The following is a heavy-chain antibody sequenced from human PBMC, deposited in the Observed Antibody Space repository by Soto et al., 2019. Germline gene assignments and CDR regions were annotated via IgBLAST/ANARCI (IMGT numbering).Heavy chain of an antibody. J-gene: IGHJ4*02. CDR3: ARGYCSGGSCYRY. CDR1: GGSISSSSYY. D-gene: IGHD2-15*01. CDR2: IYYSGST. Sequence: SETLSLTCTVSGGSISSSSYYWGWIRQPPGKGLEWIGSIYYSGSTYYNPSLKSRVAISVDTSKNQFSLKLSSVTAADTAVYYCARGYCSGGSCYRYWGQGSQVTVSS. V-gene: IGHV4-39*01.